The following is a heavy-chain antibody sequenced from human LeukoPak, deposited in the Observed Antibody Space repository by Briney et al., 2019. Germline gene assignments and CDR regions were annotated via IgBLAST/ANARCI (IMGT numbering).Heavy chain of an antibody. V-gene: IGHV4-4*07. D-gene: IGHD3-22*01. J-gene: IGHJ3*02. CDR2: IYTSGST. CDR3: ARDRTIVDVFGI. Sequence: SETLSLTCTVSGGSLSRYYRSWNRQPARKGLECFGRIYTSGSTNYNPSLQSRVTMSVDTSKNQFSLKLSSVTGADTAVYFCARDRTIVDVFGIWAQGTMVNVSS. CDR1: GGSLSRYY.